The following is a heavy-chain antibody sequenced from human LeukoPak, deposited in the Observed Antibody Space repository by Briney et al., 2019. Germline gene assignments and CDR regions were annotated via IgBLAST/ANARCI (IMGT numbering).Heavy chain of an antibody. CDR3: TRGSLVVRSTGGFDY. CDR2: IKQDGSEK. D-gene: IGHD2-21*01. J-gene: IGHJ4*02. Sequence: PGGSLRLSCTASGFSFSLYWMAWVRQAPGKGLEWVANIKQDGSEKYYVDSVKGRFTISRDNARNSLHLQMNSLSAEDTAVYYCTRGSLVVRSTGGFDYWGQGTLVTVSS. CDR1: GFSFSLYW. V-gene: IGHV3-7*01.